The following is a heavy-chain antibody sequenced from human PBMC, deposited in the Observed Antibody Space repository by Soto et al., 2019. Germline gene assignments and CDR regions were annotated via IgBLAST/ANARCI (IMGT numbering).Heavy chain of an antibody. CDR2: MNPNSGNT. J-gene: IGHJ6*02. D-gene: IGHD6-13*01. V-gene: IGHV1-8*01. CDR1: GYTFTSYD. Sequence: QVQLVQSGAEVKKPGASVKVSCKASGYTFTSYDINWVRQATGQGLEWMGWMNPNSGNTGYAQKFQGRVTMTRNTSISTAYMELSSLRSEDTAVYYCARNPPAAAGYYYYYGMDVWGQGTTVTVSS. CDR3: ARNPPAAAGYYYYYGMDV.